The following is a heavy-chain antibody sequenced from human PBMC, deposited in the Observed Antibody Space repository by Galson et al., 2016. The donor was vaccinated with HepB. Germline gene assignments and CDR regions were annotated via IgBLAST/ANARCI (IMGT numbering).Heavy chain of an antibody. J-gene: IGHJ4*02. Sequence: SLRLSCAASGFGFGSYAMSWVRQAPGKGLKWISNISGSGITTFYADSVKGRFTNSRDNSKNMLYLQMRTLRAEDTALYYCAKGNTVLDYWGQGTLVTVSS. V-gene: IGHV3-23*01. D-gene: IGHD4-11*01. CDR3: AKGNTVLDY. CDR2: ISGSGITT. CDR1: GFGFGSYA.